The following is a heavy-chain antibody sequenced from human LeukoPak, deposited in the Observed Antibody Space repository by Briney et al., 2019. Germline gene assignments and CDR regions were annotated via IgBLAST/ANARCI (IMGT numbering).Heavy chain of an antibody. V-gene: IGHV3-23*01. D-gene: IGHD1-26*01. CDR1: GFTFSSYA. CDR3: ANEVGAERAFDI. CDR2: ISGSGGST. Sequence: GGSLRLSCAASGFTFSSYAMSWVRQAPGKGLEWVSAISGSGGSTYYADSVKGRFTTSRDNSKNTLYLQMNSLRAEDTAVYYCANEVGAERAFDIWGQGTMVTVSS. J-gene: IGHJ3*02.